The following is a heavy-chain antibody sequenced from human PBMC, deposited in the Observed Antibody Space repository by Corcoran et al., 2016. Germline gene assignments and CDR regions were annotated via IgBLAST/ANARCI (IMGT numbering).Heavy chain of an antibody. CDR2: INAGNGNT. Sequence: QVQLVQSGAEVKKPGASVKVSCKASGYTFTSYAMHWVRQAPGQRLEWMGWINAGNGNTKYSQKFQGRVTITRETSASTAYMELSSLSSEDTAVYYCASGSGGPAQVYGMDVWGQGTTVTVSS. V-gene: IGHV1-3*01. CDR3: ASGSGGPAQVYGMDV. J-gene: IGHJ6*02. CDR1: GYTFTSYA. D-gene: IGHD3-10*01.